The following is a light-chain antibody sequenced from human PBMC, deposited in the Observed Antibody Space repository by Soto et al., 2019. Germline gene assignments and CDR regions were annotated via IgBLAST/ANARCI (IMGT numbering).Light chain of an antibody. CDR2: DAS. CDR3: QKDP. V-gene: IGKV3-11*01. J-gene: IGKJ2*01. Sequence: EIVLTQSPATLSLSPGDRATLSCRASQSVSSYLAWYQQKPGQAPRLLIYDASNRATGIPARFSGSGSGTDFTLTISSLEPEDFAVYYCQKDPFGQGTKLEIK. CDR1: QSVSSY.